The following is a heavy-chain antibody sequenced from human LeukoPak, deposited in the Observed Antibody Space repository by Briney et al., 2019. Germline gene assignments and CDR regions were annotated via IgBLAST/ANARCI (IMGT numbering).Heavy chain of an antibody. CDR3: ARATMVRGAKYFDY. D-gene: IGHD3-10*01. V-gene: IGHV4-39*01. J-gene: IGHJ4*02. Sequence: PSQTLPLTCAVSGGSISSSSYYWGWIRQPPGKGLEWIGSIYYSGSTYYNPSLKSRVTISVDTSKNQFSLKLSSVTAADTAVYYCARATMVRGAKYFDYWGQGTLVTVSS. CDR2: IYYSGST. CDR1: GGSISSSSYY.